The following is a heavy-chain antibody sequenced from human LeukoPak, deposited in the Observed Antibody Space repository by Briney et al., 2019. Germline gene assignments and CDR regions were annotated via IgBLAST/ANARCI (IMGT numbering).Heavy chain of an antibody. Sequence: SGTLSLTCAVSGGSISSSNWWSWVRQPPGKGLEWIGEIYHSGSTYYNPSLKSRVTISVDTSKNQFSLKLSSVTAADTAVYYCARLDYYDSSGYHWGQGTLVTVSS. D-gene: IGHD3-22*01. CDR3: ARLDYYDSSGYH. V-gene: IGHV4-4*02. J-gene: IGHJ5*02. CDR1: GGSISSSNW. CDR2: IYHSGST.